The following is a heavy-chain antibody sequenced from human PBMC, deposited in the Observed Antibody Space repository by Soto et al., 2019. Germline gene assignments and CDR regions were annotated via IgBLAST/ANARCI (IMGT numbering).Heavy chain of an antibody. J-gene: IGHJ4*02. CDR3: PTVPDY. CDR1: GGSVSSGGYS. V-gene: IGHV4-30-2*01. CDR2: IYHSGST. Sequence: SETLSLTCTVSGGSVSSGGYSWSWIRQPPGKGLEWIGYIYHSGSTYYNPSLKSRVTISVDRSKNQFSLKLSSVTAADTAVYYCPTVPDYGGQETLVTVSS.